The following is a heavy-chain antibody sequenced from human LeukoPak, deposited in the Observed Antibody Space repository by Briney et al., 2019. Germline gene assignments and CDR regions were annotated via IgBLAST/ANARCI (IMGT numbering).Heavy chain of an antibody. CDR3: ARDNGSGWSYFDY. CDR2: ISYDGSNQ. CDR1: GFFLSSYA. D-gene: IGHD6-19*01. V-gene: IGHV3-30-3*01. J-gene: IGHJ4*02. Sequence: PGMSLRLSCAASGFFLSSYAMHWVRQAPGKGLEWVADISYDGSNQFYTDSVKGRFTISRDNTKSTVYLQMSTLRGEDTAVYFCARDNGSGWSYFDYWGQGTLVTVSS.